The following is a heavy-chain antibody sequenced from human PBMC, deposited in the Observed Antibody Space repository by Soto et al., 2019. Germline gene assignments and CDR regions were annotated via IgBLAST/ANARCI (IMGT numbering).Heavy chain of an antibody. Sequence: SETLSLTCAVYGGSFSGYDWSWIRQPPGKGLEWIGEINHSGSTNYNPSLKSRVTISVDTSKNQFSLKLSSVTAADTAVYYCASSTSTYYYMDVWGKGTTVTVSS. CDR1: GGSFSGYD. CDR3: ASSTSTYYYMDV. J-gene: IGHJ6*03. D-gene: IGHD2-2*01. CDR2: INHSGST. V-gene: IGHV4-34*01.